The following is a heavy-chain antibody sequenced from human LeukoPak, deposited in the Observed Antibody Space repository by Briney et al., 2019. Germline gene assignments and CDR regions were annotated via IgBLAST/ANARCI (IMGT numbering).Heavy chain of an antibody. J-gene: IGHJ4*02. D-gene: IGHD6-19*01. CDR1: GFKFDDYA. Sequence: GGSLRLSCGASGFKFDDYAMHWVRQVPGKGLEWISIISYISAFTGYADSVKGRFTVSRDNAMNTLYLEMNSLRPEDTAFYYCAKVRGTYTSGFFFDHWGRATLVTVSS. V-gene: IGHV3-9*01. CDR2: ISYISAFT. CDR3: AKVRGTYTSGFFFDH.